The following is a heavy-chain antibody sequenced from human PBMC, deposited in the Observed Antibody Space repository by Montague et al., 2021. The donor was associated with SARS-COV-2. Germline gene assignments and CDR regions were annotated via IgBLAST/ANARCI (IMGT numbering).Heavy chain of an antibody. Sequence: SETLSLTYTVSGGSISTYYWSWIRQPPGKGLEWIGYIYYSGGTYYNPSLKSRVTILVDTSKNQFSLKVSSVTAADTAVYYCARHIGRFGELAVLGKDAFDVWGQGTMVTVSS. CDR1: GGSISTYY. CDR2: IYYSGGT. V-gene: IGHV4-59*08. CDR3: ARHIGRFGELAVLGKDAFDV. J-gene: IGHJ3*01. D-gene: IGHD3-10*01.